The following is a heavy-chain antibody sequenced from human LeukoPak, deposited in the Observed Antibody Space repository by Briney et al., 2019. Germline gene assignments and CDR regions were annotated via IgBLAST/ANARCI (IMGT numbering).Heavy chain of an antibody. Sequence: GESLKISCAASEFTFISYSMNWVRQAPGKGLEWVSYISSSSSTIYYADSVKGRFTISRDNAKNSLYLQMNSLRAEDTAVYYCAGVLRSYYFDYWGQGTLVTVSS. CDR1: EFTFISYS. V-gene: IGHV3-48*01. J-gene: IGHJ4*02. CDR3: AGVLRSYYFDY. CDR2: ISSSSSTI. D-gene: IGHD4-17*01.